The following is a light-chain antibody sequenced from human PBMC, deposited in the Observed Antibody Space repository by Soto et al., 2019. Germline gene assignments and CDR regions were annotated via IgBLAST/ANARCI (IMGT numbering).Light chain of an antibody. V-gene: IGKV3-15*01. CDR1: QSVSSN. J-gene: IGKJ3*01. Sequence: EIVMTQSPATLSVSPGERATLSCRASQSVSSNLAWYQQKPGQAPRLLIYGASTRATGIPARFSGSGSGTEFTLTISSLQSEDFAVYYCQQYNNWPLGFGPGTKVDI. CDR3: QQYNNWPLG. CDR2: GAS.